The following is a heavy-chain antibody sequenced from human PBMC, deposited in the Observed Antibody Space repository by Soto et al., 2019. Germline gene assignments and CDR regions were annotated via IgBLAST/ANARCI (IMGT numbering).Heavy chain of an antibody. Sequence: QVQLVESGGGVVQPGRSLRLSCAASGFTFSSYAMHWVRQAPGKGLEWVAVISYDGSNKYYADSVKGRFTISRDNSKNTLYLQMNSLRAEDTAVYYCAVRLIAAAGIEWGQGTMVTVSS. CDR3: AVRLIAAAGIE. J-gene: IGHJ3*01. CDR1: GFTFSSYA. V-gene: IGHV3-30-3*01. CDR2: ISYDGSNK. D-gene: IGHD6-13*01.